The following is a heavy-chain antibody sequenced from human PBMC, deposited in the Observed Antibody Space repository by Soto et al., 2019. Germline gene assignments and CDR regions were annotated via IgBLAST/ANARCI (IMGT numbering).Heavy chain of an antibody. D-gene: IGHD3-9*01. CDR2: IYYSGSI. Sequence: SETLSLTCTVSGGSISSYYWSWIRQPPGKGLEWIGYIYYSGSIHFNPSLKSRLTMLVDTSENQFSLKLTSVTAADTAVYYCARQSESTGYFYGWFDPWGQGTLVTVSS. CDR3: ARQSESTGYFYGWFDP. J-gene: IGHJ5*02. V-gene: IGHV4-59*08. CDR1: GGSISSYY.